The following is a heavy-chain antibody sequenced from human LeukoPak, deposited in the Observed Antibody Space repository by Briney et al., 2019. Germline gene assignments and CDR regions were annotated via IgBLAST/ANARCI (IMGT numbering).Heavy chain of an antibody. CDR3: AKNGDRGAYCSGGSCYPYYYHYIDV. CDR2: IVGGAGGT. V-gene: IGHV3-23*01. D-gene: IGHD2-15*01. CDR1: GFTFSSHG. Sequence: GGSLRLSCAASGFTFSSHGMSWVRQAPGKGLEWVSGIVGGAGGTYYADSVKGRFTISRDNSKNTLYLQMNSLRAEDTAIYYCAKNGDRGAYCSGGSCYPYYYHYIDVWGKGTTVTISS. J-gene: IGHJ6*03.